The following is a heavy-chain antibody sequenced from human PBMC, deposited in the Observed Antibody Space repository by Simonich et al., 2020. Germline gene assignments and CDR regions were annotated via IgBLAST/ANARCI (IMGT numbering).Heavy chain of an antibody. CDR1: GGSFSGYY. CDR2: INHSEST. Sequence: QVQLQQWGAGLLKPSETLSLNCAVYGGSFSGYYWSWIRQPPGKGREWIGEINHSESTNYTPSLKSRVTISVDTAKNQFSRKLSSVTAADTAVYYCARGLRVAAAGTAFQHWGQGTLVTVSS. D-gene: IGHD6-13*01. J-gene: IGHJ1*01. CDR3: ARGLRVAAAGTAFQH. V-gene: IGHV4-34*01.